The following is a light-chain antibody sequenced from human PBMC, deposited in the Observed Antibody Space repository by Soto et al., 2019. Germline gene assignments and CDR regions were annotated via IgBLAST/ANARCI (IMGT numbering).Light chain of an antibody. CDR2: EVT. CDR1: TSDVGGYKY. V-gene: IGLV2-14*01. Sequence: QSALTQPASVSGSPGQSITISCTGTTSDVGGYKYVSWYQLHPGKALKLIIYEVTNRPSGVSDRFSGSKSGNTASLTISGLQAEDEADYYCCSYAGSYTYVFGTGTKVTV. CDR3: CSYAGSYTYV. J-gene: IGLJ1*01.